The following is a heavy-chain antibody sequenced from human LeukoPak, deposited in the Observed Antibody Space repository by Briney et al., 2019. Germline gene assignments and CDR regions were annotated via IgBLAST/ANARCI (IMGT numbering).Heavy chain of an antibody. J-gene: IGHJ4*02. D-gene: IGHD3-9*01. CDR2: MNPNSGNT. CDR3: ARGRAYDILVLFAGGYFDY. V-gene: IGHV1-8*01. CDR1: GYTFTSYD. Sequence: GASVKVSCKASGYTFTSYDINWVRQATGQGLEWMGWMNPNSGNTGYAQKFQGRVTMTRNTSISTAYMELSSQRSEDTAVYYCARGRAYDILVLFAGGYFDYWGQGTLVTVSS.